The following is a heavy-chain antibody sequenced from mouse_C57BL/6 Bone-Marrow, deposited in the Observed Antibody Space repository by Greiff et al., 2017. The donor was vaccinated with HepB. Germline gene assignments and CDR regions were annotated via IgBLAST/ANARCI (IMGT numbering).Heavy chain of an antibody. Sequence: EVKVVESGGGLVQSGRSLRLSCATSGFTFSDFYMEWVRQAPGKGLEWIAASRNKANDYTTEYSASVKGRFIVSRDTSQSILYLQMNALRAEDTAIYYCARDGLTGSFAYWGQGTLVTVSA. D-gene: IGHD4-1*01. CDR2: SRNKANDYTT. CDR3: ARDGLTGSFAY. CDR1: GFTFSDFY. J-gene: IGHJ3*01. V-gene: IGHV7-1*01.